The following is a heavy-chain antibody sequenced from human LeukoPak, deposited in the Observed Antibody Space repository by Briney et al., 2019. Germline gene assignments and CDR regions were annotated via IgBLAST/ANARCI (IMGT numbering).Heavy chain of an antibody. D-gene: IGHD3-16*01. V-gene: IGHV3-7*03. Sequence: GGSLRLSCAASGFTFSSYWMNWARQAPGKGLEWVASINHNGNVNYYVDSVKGRFTISKDNAKNSLYLQMSNLRAGDTAVYFCARGGGLDVWGQGATVTVSS. CDR1: GFTFSSYW. CDR2: INHNGNVN. CDR3: ARGGGLDV. J-gene: IGHJ6*02.